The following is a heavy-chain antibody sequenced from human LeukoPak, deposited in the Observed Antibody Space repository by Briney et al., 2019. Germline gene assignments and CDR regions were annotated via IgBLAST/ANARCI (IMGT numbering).Heavy chain of an antibody. CDR1: GGTFSSYA. J-gene: IGHJ4*02. CDR3: ARMSTVTSPFDY. CDR2: IIPIFGIA. V-gene: IGHV1-69*17. D-gene: IGHD4-11*01. Sequence: ASVKVSCKASGGTFSSYAISWVRQAPGQGLEWMGGIIPIFGIANYAQKFQGRVTITADKSTSTAYMELSSLRSENTAVYYCARMSTVTSPFDYWSQGTLVTVSS.